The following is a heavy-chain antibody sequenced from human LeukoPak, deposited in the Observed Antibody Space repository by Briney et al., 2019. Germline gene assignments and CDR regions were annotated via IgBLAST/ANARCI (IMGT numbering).Heavy chain of an antibody. Sequence: SETLSLTCAVYGGSFSGYYWSWIRQPPGKGLEWIGEINHSGSTTYNPSLKSRVTISVDTSKDQFSLKLSSVTAADTAVYYCARGTMTTVTYYFDYWGQGTLVTVSS. D-gene: IGHD4-17*01. CDR1: GGSFSGYY. V-gene: IGHV4-34*01. CDR2: INHSGST. J-gene: IGHJ4*02. CDR3: ARGTMTTVTYYFDY.